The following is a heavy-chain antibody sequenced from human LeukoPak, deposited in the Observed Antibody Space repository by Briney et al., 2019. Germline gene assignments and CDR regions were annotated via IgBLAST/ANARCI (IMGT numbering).Heavy chain of an antibody. Sequence: PSETLSLTCTVSGDSITSHYWGWIRQPAGKGLEWIGHIYNTGSTNYNPSLNSRVTMSVDTSKNQFSLTLSSVTAADTAVYYCARERAHDWYFDLWGRDTLVAVSS. J-gene: IGHJ2*01. V-gene: IGHV4-4*07. CDR3: ARERAHDWYFDL. CDR1: GDSITSHY. CDR2: IYNTGST.